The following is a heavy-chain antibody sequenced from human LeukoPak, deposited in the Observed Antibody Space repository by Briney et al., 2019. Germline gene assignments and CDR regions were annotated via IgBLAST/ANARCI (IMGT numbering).Heavy chain of an antibody. D-gene: IGHD5-18*01. CDR1: GFTFSSYS. J-gene: IGHJ4*02. V-gene: IGHV3-21*01. CDR2: ISSSSSYI. Sequence: GGSLRLSCAASGFTFSSYSMNWVRQAPGKGLEWVSSISSSSSYIYYADSVKGRFTISRDNAKNSLYLQMNSLRAEDTAVYYCARDKRGYSYGYFDWGQGTLVTVSS. CDR3: ARDKRGYSYGYFD.